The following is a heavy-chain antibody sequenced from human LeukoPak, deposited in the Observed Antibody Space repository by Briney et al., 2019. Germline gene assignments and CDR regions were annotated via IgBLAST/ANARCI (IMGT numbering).Heavy chain of an antibody. V-gene: IGHV1-69*06. CDR1: GGTFSSYA. Sequence: ASVKVSCKASGGTFSSYAISWVRQAPGQGLEWMGGIIPIFGTANYAQKFQGRVTITADKSTSTAYMELSSLRSEDTAVYYCARARGVYCSGGSCYPRGHYYYMDVWGKGTTVTVSS. CDR3: ARARGVYCSGGSCYPRGHYYYMDV. J-gene: IGHJ6*03. CDR2: IIPIFGTA. D-gene: IGHD2-15*01.